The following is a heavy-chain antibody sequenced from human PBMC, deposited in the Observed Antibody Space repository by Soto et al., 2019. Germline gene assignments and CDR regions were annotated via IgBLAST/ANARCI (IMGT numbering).Heavy chain of an antibody. J-gene: IGHJ4*02. CDR2: IYPGDSDT. CDR1: GYSFPRYW. D-gene: IGHD3-16*01. Sequence: EVQLVQSGAEVKKPGESLKISCKGSGYSFPRYWIVWVRQMPGKGLEWMGTIYPGDSDTRYSPSFQGQVTISADRSINTAYLQWISLKASDTAIDYCARRLNLFEPDDFWGQGTLVTVSS. CDR3: ARRLNLFEPDDF. V-gene: IGHV5-51*03.